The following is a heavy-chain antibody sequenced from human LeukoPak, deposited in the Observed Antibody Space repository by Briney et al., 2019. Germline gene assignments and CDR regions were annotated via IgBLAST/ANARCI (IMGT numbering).Heavy chain of an antibody. D-gene: IGHD6-19*01. CDR2: ISGSGGST. CDR1: GFTFSSYG. Sequence: GGSLRLSCAASGFTFSSYGMSWVRQAPGKGLEWVSAISGSGGSTYYADSVKGRLTISRDNSKNTLYLQMNSLRVEDTAVYYCARGSGWGGDYWGRGTPVTVSS. CDR3: ARGSGWGGDY. J-gene: IGHJ4*02. V-gene: IGHV3-23*01.